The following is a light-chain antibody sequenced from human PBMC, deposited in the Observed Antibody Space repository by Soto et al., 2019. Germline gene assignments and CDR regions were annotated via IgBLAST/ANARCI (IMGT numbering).Light chain of an antibody. Sequence: DIQMTQSPSSLSASVGDRVTFTCQASQGFNNDLTWYQHKLEKAPKLLVYGASTLETGVPSRFSGSGSGTEFTFTINSLQPEDIGTYYCQQYGDLPFTFGPGTKVAI. J-gene: IGKJ3*01. CDR3: QQYGDLPFT. CDR1: QGFNND. V-gene: IGKV1-33*01. CDR2: GAS.